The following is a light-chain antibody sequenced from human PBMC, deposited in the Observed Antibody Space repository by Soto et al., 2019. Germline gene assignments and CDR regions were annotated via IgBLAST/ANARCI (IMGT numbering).Light chain of an antibody. V-gene: IGKV3-15*01. CDR3: QQYNNWPPTWT. CDR2: GAS. J-gene: IGKJ1*01. Sequence: EIVMTQSPATLSVSPEERATLSCRASQSVSSNLAWYQQKPGQAPRLLIYGASTRATGIPARFSGSGSGTEFTLTISSLQSEDFAVYYCQQYNNWPPTWTFGQGTKVDI. CDR1: QSVSSN.